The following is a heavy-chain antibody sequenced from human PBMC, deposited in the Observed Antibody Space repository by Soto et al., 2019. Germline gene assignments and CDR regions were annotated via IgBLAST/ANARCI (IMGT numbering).Heavy chain of an antibody. D-gene: IGHD5-12*01. CDR1: GGTFSSYT. J-gene: IGHJ4*02. V-gene: IGHV1-69*02. CDR2: IIPILGIA. CDR3: ASLRKVATTYDDY. Sequence: QVQLVQSGAEVKKPGSSVKVSCKASGGTFSSYTISWVRQAPGQGLEWMGRIIPILGIANYAQKFQGRVTITADKSTSTAYMELSSLGYEDTAVYYCASLRKVATTYDDYWGQGTLGTVSS.